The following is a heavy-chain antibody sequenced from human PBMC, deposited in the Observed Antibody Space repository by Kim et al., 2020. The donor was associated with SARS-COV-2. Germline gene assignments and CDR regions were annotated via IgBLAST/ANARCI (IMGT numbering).Heavy chain of an antibody. Sequence: SETLSLTCTVSGGSISSSSYYWGWIRQPPGKGLEWIGSIYYSGSTYYNPSLKSRVTISVDTSKNQFSLKLSSVTAADTAVYYCARDTDYGDYHWFDPWGQGTLVTVSS. D-gene: IGHD4-17*01. CDR2: IYYSGST. J-gene: IGHJ5*02. V-gene: IGHV4-39*07. CDR1: GGSISSSSYY. CDR3: ARDTDYGDYHWFDP.